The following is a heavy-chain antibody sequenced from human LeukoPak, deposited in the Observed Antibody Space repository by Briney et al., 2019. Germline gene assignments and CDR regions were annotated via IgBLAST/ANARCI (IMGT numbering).Heavy chain of an antibody. Sequence: KPSETLSLTCTVSGGSISSYYWSWIRQPPGKGLEWIGYIYYSGSTNYNPSLKSRVTISVDTSKNQFSLKLSSVTAADTAVYYCARGASSSWSKTFDYWGQGTLVTVSS. V-gene: IGHV4-59*01. J-gene: IGHJ4*02. CDR1: GGSISSYY. D-gene: IGHD6-13*01. CDR2: IYYSGST. CDR3: ARGASSSWSKTFDY.